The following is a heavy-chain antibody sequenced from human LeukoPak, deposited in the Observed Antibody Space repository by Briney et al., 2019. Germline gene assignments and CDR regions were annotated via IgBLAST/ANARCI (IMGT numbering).Heavy chain of an antibody. CDR3: VRHPGSYNVLTGYSYYFDY. J-gene: IGHJ4*02. CDR2: ISGYGGTT. V-gene: IGHV3-23*01. D-gene: IGHD3-9*01. Sequence: GSLRLSCAASGFTFSSYAMSWVRQAPGKGLEWVSSISGYGGTTYYADSVKGRFTISRDNAKNSLYLEMSSLRAEDAAVYFCVRHPGSYNVLTGYSYYFDYWGQGTLVTVSS. CDR1: GFTFSSYA.